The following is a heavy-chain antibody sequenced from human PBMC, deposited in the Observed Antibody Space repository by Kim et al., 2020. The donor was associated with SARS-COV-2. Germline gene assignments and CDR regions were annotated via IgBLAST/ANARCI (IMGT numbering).Heavy chain of an antibody. CDR3: ARDQVSSGWYTSSYFDY. V-gene: IGHV1-69*01. D-gene: IGHD6-19*01. Sequence: LQGRVTITADESTSTAYMELSSLRSEDTAVYYCARDQVSSGWYTSSYFDYWGQGTLVTVSS. J-gene: IGHJ4*02.